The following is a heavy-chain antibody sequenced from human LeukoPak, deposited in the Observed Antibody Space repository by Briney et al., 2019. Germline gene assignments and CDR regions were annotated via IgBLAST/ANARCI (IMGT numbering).Heavy chain of an antibody. CDR1: GGSISSNW. D-gene: IGHD4-17*01. CDR2: ISSSGSTI. J-gene: IGHJ4*02. CDR3: ARGGEDFDY. Sequence: LSLTCAVSGGSISSNWWSWVRQAPGKGLEWVSYISSSGSTIYYADSVKGRFTISRDNAKNSLYLQMNSLRAEDTAVYYCARGGEDFDYWGQGTLVTVSS. V-gene: IGHV3-48*03.